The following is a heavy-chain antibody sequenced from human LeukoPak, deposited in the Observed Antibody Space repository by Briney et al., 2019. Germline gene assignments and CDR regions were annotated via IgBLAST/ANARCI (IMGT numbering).Heavy chain of an antibody. Sequence: GGSLTLSCAASGFTFSSYAMSWVRQAPGKGLEWVSDISDSGSIAHYADSVKGHFTISRDNAKNSLYLQMNSLRAEDTALYYCAKDRGSGWYFDYWGQGTLVTVSS. D-gene: IGHD6-19*01. J-gene: IGHJ4*02. CDR3: AKDRGSGWYFDY. V-gene: IGHV3-23*01. CDR1: GFTFSSYA. CDR2: ISDSGSIA.